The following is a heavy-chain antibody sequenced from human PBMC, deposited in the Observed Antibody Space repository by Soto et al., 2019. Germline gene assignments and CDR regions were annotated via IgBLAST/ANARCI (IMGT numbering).Heavy chain of an antibody. CDR3: ARVTSSWGLVSYFDY. V-gene: IGHV4-4*02. CDR1: GGSISSTNW. Sequence: PSETLSLTCGVSGGSISSTNWRSWVRPPPGKGLEWIGGIYYNESTNYNPSLKSRVTISVDTSKNQFSLKLSSVTAADTAVYYCARVTSSWGLVSYFDYWGQGTQVTVSS. J-gene: IGHJ4*02. D-gene: IGHD6-13*01. CDR2: IYYNEST.